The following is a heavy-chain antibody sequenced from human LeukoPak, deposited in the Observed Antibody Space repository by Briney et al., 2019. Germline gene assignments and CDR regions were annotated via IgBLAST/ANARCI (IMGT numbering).Heavy chain of an antibody. Sequence: PSETLSLTCTVSGVSINSGDYYWSWIRQPPAKGLEWIGYISYNRRTFYNPSLNSRDTISLDTSKNHFSLKLTSVTAADTAVYHCVRRLGGNGGLDYWGQGTLVTVSS. CDR2: ISYNRRT. J-gene: IGHJ4*02. D-gene: IGHD4-23*01. CDR1: GVSINSGDYY. CDR3: VRRLGGNGGLDY. V-gene: IGHV4-30-4*08.